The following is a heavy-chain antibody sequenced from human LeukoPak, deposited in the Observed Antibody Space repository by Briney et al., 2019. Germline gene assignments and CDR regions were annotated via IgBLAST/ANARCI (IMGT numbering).Heavy chain of an antibody. CDR1: GFTFSSYS. Sequence: PGGSLRLSCAASGFTFSSYSMNWVRQAPGKGLEWVSSISSSSSYVYYADSVKGRFTISRDNAKNSLYLQMNSLRAEDTAVYYCARGRGTYFDYWGQGTLVTVSS. J-gene: IGHJ4*02. CDR3: ARGRGTYFDY. V-gene: IGHV3-21*01. D-gene: IGHD3-16*01. CDR2: ISSSSSYV.